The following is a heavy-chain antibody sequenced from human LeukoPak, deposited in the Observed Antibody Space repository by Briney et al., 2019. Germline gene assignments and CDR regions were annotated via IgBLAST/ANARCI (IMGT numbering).Heavy chain of an antibody. J-gene: IGHJ4*02. CDR2: IKQDGSEK. CDR1: GFTFSSYW. D-gene: IGHD4-17*01. CDR3: ARDGLFRYGDYPSAHFDY. Sequence: PGGSLRLSCAASGFTFSSYWMSWVRQAPGKGLEWVANIKQDGSEKYYVDSVKGRFTISRDNAKNSLYLQMNSLRAEDTAVYYCARDGLFRYGDYPSAHFDYWGQGTLVTVSS. V-gene: IGHV3-7*01.